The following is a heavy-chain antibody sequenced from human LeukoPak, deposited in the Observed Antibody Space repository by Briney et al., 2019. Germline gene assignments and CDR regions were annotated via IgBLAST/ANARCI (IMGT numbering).Heavy chain of an antibody. D-gene: IGHD1-26*01. CDR3: ARSSGSRYYIDT. Sequence: LSETLSLTRTVSIGSNSTYYRRWIRQPPWKRLEWMGLIHYTGCTNYHPSLKSRDTISVDTSKNQLSLKLSSVTAANTAVYFCARSSGSRYYIDTSGEGNLVTASS. CDR2: IHYTGCT. J-gene: IGHJ4*02. V-gene: IGHV4-59*01. CDR1: IGSNSTYY.